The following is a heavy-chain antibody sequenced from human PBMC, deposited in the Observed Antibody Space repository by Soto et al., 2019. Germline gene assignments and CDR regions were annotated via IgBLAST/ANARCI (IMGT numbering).Heavy chain of an antibody. CDR3: AKGASGFSGWRYYYYYMDV. V-gene: IGHV3-23*01. Sequence: EVQLLESGGGLVQPGGSLRLSCAASGFTFSTYAMSWVRQAPGKGLEWVSANSDSGVSTYYGDSVKGRFTISRDNSKNTLYLQMNSLRAEDTAIYYCAKGASGFSGWRYYYYYMDVWGKGTTVTVSS. D-gene: IGHD6-19*01. CDR1: GFTFSTYA. CDR2: NSDSGVST. J-gene: IGHJ6*03.